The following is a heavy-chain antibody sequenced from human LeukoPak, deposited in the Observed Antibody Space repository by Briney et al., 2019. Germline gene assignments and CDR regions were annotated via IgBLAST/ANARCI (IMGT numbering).Heavy chain of an antibody. CDR2: IIPIFGTA. D-gene: IGHD3-9*01. Sequence: SVKVSCKASGGTFSSYAISWVRQAPGQGLEWMGGIIPIFGTANYAQKFQGRVTITADESTSTAYMELSSLRSEDTAVYYCARSDYDILTGYRGWFDPWGQGTLVTVSS. J-gene: IGHJ5*02. CDR1: GGTFSSYA. V-gene: IGHV1-69*13. CDR3: ARSDYDILTGYRGWFDP.